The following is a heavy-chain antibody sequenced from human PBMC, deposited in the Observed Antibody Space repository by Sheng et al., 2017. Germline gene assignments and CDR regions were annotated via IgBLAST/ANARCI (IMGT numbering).Heavy chain of an antibody. CDR3: ARGRSGSYDEHLFFDY. V-gene: IGHV4-61*02. Sequence: QVQLQESGPGLVKPSQTLSLTCTVSGGSISSGSYYWSWIRQPAGKGLEWIGRIYTSGSTNYNPSLKSRVTISVDTSKNQFSLKLSSVTAADTAVYYCARGRSGSYDEHLFFDYWGQGTLVTVSS. CDR2: IYTSGST. CDR1: GGSISSGSYY. D-gene: IGHD1-26*01. J-gene: IGHJ4*02.